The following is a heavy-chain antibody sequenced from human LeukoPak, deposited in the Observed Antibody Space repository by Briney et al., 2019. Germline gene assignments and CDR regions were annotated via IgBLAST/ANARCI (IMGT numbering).Heavy chain of an antibody. Sequence: ASVKVSCKASGYTFTSYGISWVRQAPGQGLEWMGWISAYNGNTNYAQKFQGRVTMTTDTSTSTAYMELRSLRSDDTAVYYCARGEDTAMVTHGMDAWGQGTTVTVSS. J-gene: IGHJ6*02. D-gene: IGHD5-18*01. CDR2: ISAYNGNT. CDR1: GYTFTSYG. V-gene: IGHV1-18*01. CDR3: ARGEDTAMVTHGMDA.